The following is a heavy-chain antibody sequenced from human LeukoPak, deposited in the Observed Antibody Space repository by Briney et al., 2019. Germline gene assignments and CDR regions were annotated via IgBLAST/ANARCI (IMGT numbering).Heavy chain of an antibody. CDR3: AKDRRLRFLEWFLDY. CDR1: GFTLSSYG. J-gene: IGHJ4*02. V-gene: IGHV3-33*06. Sequence: RSLRLSCAASGFTLSSYGMHWVRQAPGKGLEWVAVIWYDGSNKYYADSVKGRFTISRDNSKNTLYLQMNSLRAEDTAVYYCAKDRRLRFLEWFLDYWGQGTLVTVSS. D-gene: IGHD3-3*01. CDR2: IWYDGSNK.